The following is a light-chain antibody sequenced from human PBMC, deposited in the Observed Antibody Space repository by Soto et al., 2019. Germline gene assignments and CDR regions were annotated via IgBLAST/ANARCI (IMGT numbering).Light chain of an antibody. CDR3: QQYKTYSRT. CDR2: KAS. J-gene: IGKJ2*01. Sequence: DIQMTQSPSTLSASVGDRVTITCRASQSISPWLAWYQQKPGKAPKILIYKASSLESGVPSRLSGSDSGTEFPLTISSLQLDDFATYFCQQYKTYSRTFGQGTKLEIK. CDR1: QSISPW. V-gene: IGKV1-5*03.